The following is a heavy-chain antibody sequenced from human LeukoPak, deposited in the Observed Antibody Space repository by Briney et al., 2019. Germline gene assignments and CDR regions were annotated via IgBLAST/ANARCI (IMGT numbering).Heavy chain of an antibody. J-gene: IGHJ6*04. Sequence: PGGSLRLSCAASGFAFGTYWMHWVRQVPGKGLEWLSRVDTDGSSTTYAVSVRGRFTISRDNAKNTLYLQMNSLRAEDTAVYYCARGGMGSNDFVKYYYYNLDVWGKGTTVTVSS. V-gene: IGHV3-74*03. CDR2: VDTDGSST. D-gene: IGHD3-16*01. CDR1: GFAFGTYW. CDR3: ARGGMGSNDFVKYYYYNLDV.